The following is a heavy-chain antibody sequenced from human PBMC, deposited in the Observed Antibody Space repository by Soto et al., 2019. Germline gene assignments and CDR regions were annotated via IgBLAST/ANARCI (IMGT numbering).Heavy chain of an antibody. Sequence: PGGSLRLSCEVSGFTFSMYSMSWVRQSPGKGLEWVAKIPQDGVDGHYADSVKGRFTISRDNGKNSLYLQLNNLRAEDTAIYYCARGGSSPVFCYYCGLDVWGQGTTVTVSS. D-gene: IGHD6-13*01. CDR1: GFTFSMYS. V-gene: IGHV3-7*03. CDR3: ARGGSSPVFCYYCGLDV. CDR2: IPQDGVDG. J-gene: IGHJ6*02.